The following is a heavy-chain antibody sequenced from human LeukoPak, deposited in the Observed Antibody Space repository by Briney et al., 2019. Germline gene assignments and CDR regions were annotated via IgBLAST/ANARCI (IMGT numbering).Heavy chain of an antibody. CDR3: ARVRSLGHIVVVTAPFNY. CDR2: THSSGGT. V-gene: IGHV4-39*07. D-gene: IGHD2-21*02. CDR1: GGSISSRTYY. Sequence: SETLSLTCTASGGSISSRTYYWAWIRQPPGKGLEWIGSTHSSGGTYSNPSLTSRVTMSVDTSKNQFSLKLSSVTAADTAVYYCARVRSLGHIVVVTAPFNYWGQGTLVTVSS. J-gene: IGHJ4*02.